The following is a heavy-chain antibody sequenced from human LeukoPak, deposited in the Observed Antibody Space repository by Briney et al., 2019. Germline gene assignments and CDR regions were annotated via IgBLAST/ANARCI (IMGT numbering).Heavy chain of an antibody. D-gene: IGHD3-22*01. V-gene: IGHV3-30-3*01. CDR1: GFTFSNYA. CDR3: AKGAEYYYDSSGPDDY. Sequence: GGSLRLSCAASGFTFSNYAMHWVRQAPGKGLEWVAVISYDGSNKYYADSVKGRFTITRDNSKNTLYLQMNSLRAEDTAVYYCAKGAEYYYDSSGPDDYWGQGTLVTVSS. J-gene: IGHJ4*02. CDR2: ISYDGSNK.